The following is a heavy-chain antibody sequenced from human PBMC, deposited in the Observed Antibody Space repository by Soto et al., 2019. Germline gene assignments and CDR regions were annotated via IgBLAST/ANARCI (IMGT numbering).Heavy chain of an antibody. D-gene: IGHD3-3*01. Sequence: PSETLSLTCAVYGGSFSGYYWRWIRQPPGKGLEWNGEINHSGSTNYSPSLKSRVTISVDTSKNQFSLKLSSVIAADTAVYYCARLRFLEWLLANDAFDIWGEGTMVTVSS. CDR1: GGSFSGYY. J-gene: IGHJ3*02. V-gene: IGHV4-34*01. CDR2: INHSGST. CDR3: ARLRFLEWLLANDAFDI.